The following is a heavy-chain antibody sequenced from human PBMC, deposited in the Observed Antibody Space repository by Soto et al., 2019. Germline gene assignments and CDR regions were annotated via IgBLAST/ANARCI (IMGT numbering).Heavy chain of an antibody. V-gene: IGHV1-46*01. Sequence: QVQLVQSGAEVKKPGASVKISCKASGYAFTNYYIHWVRQAPGQGLEWMGIINPSGGGTSYAQKFQDRVTRTRDTSPSTVYMELSSLRSEDTAGDYCARPPGSGWGYYFDYWGQGTLVTVSS. CDR3: ARPPGSGWGYYFDY. CDR1: GYAFTNYY. J-gene: IGHJ4*02. CDR2: INPSGGGT. D-gene: IGHD6-19*01.